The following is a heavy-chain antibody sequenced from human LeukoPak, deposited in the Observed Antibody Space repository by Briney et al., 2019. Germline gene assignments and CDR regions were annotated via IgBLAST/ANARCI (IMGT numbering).Heavy chain of an antibody. CDR2: ISGSGGST. V-gene: IGHV3-23*01. Sequence: PGGTLRLSCAASGFTFSSYGMSWVRQAPGKGLEWVSAISGSGGSTYYADSVKGRFTISRDNSKNTLYLQMNSLRAEDTAVYYCARGTLHYGSESYDYWGQGTLVIVSS. J-gene: IGHJ4*02. D-gene: IGHD3-10*01. CDR3: ARGTLHYGSESYDY. CDR1: GFTFSSYG.